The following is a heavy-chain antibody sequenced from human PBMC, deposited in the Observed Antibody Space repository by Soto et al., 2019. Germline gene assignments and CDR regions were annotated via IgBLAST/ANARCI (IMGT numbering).Heavy chain of an antibody. V-gene: IGHV1-69*19. J-gene: IGHJ4*02. D-gene: IGHD3-10*01. Sequence: QVQLVQSGAEMKQPGSSVKVSCQSSGGTFNTYAMNWVRQAPGQGPEWMGDISPMFGAANYAPKFQGRVTITADESTGTSYMQLSSLTPEDTALYFCAREVQVHTPAFVYWGQGTLVTVSS. CDR1: GGTFNTYA. CDR3: AREVQVHTPAFVY. CDR2: ISPMFGAA.